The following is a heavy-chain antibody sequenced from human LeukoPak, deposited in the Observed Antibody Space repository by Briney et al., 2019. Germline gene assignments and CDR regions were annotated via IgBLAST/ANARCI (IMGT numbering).Heavy chain of an antibody. CDR2: IYYSGST. V-gene: IGHV4-31*03. CDR3: ARDESGYYLGYFDY. J-gene: IGHJ4*02. CDR1: AGSISSGGYY. D-gene: IGHD3-22*01. Sequence: TSETLSLTCTVSAGSISSGGYYWSWIRQHPGKGLEWIGYIYYSGSTYYNPSLKSRVTISVDTSKNQFSLKLSSVTAADTAVYYCARDESGYYLGYFDYWGQGTLVTVSS.